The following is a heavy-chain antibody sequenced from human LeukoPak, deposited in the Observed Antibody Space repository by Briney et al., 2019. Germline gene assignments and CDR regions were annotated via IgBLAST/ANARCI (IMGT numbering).Heavy chain of an antibody. V-gene: IGHV4-34*01. CDR3: ARKSGVRFLEWSDYYYYYYMDV. CDR2: INHSGST. CDR1: GGSFSGYY. J-gene: IGHJ6*03. D-gene: IGHD3-3*01. Sequence: PSETLSLTCAVYGGSFSGYYWSWIRQPPGKGLEWIGEINHSGSTNYNPSLKSRVTISVDTSKNQFSLKLSSVTAADTAVYYCARKSGVRFLEWSDYYYYYYMDVWGKGTTVTVSS.